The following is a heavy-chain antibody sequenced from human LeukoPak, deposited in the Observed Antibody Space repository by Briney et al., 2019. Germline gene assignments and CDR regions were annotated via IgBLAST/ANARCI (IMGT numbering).Heavy chain of an antibody. Sequence: PSGTLSLTCTVSGGSITTYYWSWIRQPAGKGLEWIGRIYTSGSTNYNPSLKSRVTMSVDTSKNQFSLKLSSVTAADTAVYYCARDSNYCSSTSCYTGNYYYYYMDVWGKGTTVTVSS. J-gene: IGHJ6*03. D-gene: IGHD2-2*02. CDR1: GGSITTYY. V-gene: IGHV4-4*07. CDR2: IYTSGST. CDR3: ARDSNYCSSTSCYTGNYYYYYMDV.